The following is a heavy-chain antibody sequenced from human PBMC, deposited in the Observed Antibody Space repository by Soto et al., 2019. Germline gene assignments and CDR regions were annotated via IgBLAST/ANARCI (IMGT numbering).Heavy chain of an antibody. CDR1: GFIFSEYE. J-gene: IGHJ4*02. D-gene: IGHD3-10*01. CDR3: AKKANSGPGSQYFDN. Sequence: GGSLRLSCVVSGFIFSEYEFNWVRQAPGKGLEWVSYIGRGGDTIYDAHSVKGRFIISRDDDKNTLYLEMNSLRAEDTAIYYCAKKANSGPGSQYFDNWGQGTLVTVSS. CDR2: IGRGGDTI. V-gene: IGHV3-48*03.